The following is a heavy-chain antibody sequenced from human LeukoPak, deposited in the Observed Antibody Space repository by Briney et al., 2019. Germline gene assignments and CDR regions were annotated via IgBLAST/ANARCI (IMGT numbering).Heavy chain of an antibody. V-gene: IGHV3-23*01. J-gene: IGHJ6*03. CDR2: ISGSGGST. D-gene: IGHD6-13*01. CDR1: GFTFSSYG. CDR3: AKARPYSSSYHYMDV. Sequence: PGGSLRLSCAASGFTFSSYGMSWVRQAPGKGLEWVSAISGSGGSTYYADSVKGRFTISRDNSKNTLYLQMNSLRAEDTAVYYCAKARPYSSSYHYMDVWGKGTTVTISS.